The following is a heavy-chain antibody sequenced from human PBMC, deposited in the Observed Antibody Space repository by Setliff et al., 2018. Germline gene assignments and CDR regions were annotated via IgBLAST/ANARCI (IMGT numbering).Heavy chain of an antibody. CDR1: GGSISSYY. V-gene: IGHV4-59*01. Sequence: PSETLSLTCTVSGGSISSYYWSWIRQPPGKGLEWIGYIYASGSTNYNPSLKSRVTLSVDTSKNQFSLKLSSVTAADTAVYFCARRRTGPGEVFDYWGQGTLVTVSS. D-gene: IGHD3-3*01. CDR2: IYASGST. J-gene: IGHJ4*02. CDR3: ARRRTGPGEVFDY.